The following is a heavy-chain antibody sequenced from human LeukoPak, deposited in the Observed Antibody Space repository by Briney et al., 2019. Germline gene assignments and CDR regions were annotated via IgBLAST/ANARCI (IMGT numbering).Heavy chain of an antibody. CDR1: GFTFSSYA. J-gene: IGHJ6*02. Sequence: GGSLRLSCAASGFTFSSYAMHWVRQAPGKGLEWVAVISYDGSNKYYADSVKGRFTISRDNSKNTLYLQMNSLRAEDTAVYYCARNDYYYGMDVWGQGTTVIVSS. CDR2: ISYDGSNK. V-gene: IGHV3-30-3*01. CDR3: ARNDYYYGMDV.